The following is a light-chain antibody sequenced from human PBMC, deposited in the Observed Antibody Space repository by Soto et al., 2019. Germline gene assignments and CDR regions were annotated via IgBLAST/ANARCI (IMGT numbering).Light chain of an antibody. V-gene: IGKV1-39*01. CDR1: QSISSY. J-gene: IGKJ4*01. CDR3: QQSYSIPLT. CDR2: AAS. Sequence: DIQMTQSPSSLSASVGDRVTITCRASQSISSYLNWYQQKVGKAPELLIYAASRLQSGVPSRFSGSGSATDFTLTISSLHAEDSSTYYCQQSYSIPLTFGGGTKVEI.